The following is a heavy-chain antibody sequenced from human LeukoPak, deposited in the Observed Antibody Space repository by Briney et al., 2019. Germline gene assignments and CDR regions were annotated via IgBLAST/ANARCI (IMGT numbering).Heavy chain of an antibody. CDR3: AKRSDYGSGSYWYYYGMDV. CDR1: GFTFSRYA. V-gene: IGHV3-23*01. J-gene: IGHJ6*02. CDR2: ISGSGGST. Sequence: GGSLRLSCAASGFTFSRYAMSWVRQAPGKGLEWVSAISGSGGSTYYADSVKGRFTLSRDNSKNTLYLQMNSLRAEDTAVYYCAKRSDYGSGSYWYYYGMDVWGQGTTVTVSS. D-gene: IGHD3-10*01.